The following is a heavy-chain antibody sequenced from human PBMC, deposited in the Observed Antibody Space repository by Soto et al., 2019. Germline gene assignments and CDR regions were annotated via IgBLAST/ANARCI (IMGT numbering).Heavy chain of an antibody. J-gene: IGHJ5*02. V-gene: IGHV3-21*01. CDR1: GFTFSSYS. D-gene: IGHD6-19*01. CDR2: ISSSSSYI. CDR3: ARDTGSIAVAGP. Sequence: GGSLRLSCAASGFTFSSYSMNWVRQAPGKGLEWVSSISSSSSYIYYADSVKGRFTISRDNAKNSLYLQMNSLRAEDTAVYYCARDTGSIAVAGPWGQGTLVTVSS.